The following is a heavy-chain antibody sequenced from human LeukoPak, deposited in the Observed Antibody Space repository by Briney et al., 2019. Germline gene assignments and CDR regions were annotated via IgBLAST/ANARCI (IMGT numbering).Heavy chain of an antibody. V-gene: IGHV3-30*18. CDR1: GFTFSSYG. D-gene: IGHD3-3*01. CDR2: ISYDGSNK. Sequence: GGSLRLSCAASGFTFSSYGMHWVRQAPGKGLEWVAVISYDGSNKYYADSVKGRFTIPRDNSKNTLYLQMTSLRPEDTAVYYCAKLETQRPSFDYWGQGTLVTVSS. J-gene: IGHJ4*02. CDR3: AKLETQRPSFDY.